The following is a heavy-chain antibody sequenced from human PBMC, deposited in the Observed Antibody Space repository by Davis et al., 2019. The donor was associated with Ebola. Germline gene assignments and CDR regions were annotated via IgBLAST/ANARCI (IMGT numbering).Heavy chain of an antibody. Sequence: HSQTLSLTCAISGDSVSGSGGAWNWVRQSPSRGLEWLGRTYYSSKWYHDYATSVKSRITINLDTSKNQFSLQLNSVTPEDTAVYYCARGWLRTGMDVWGKGTTVTVSS. CDR1: GDSVSGSGGA. D-gene: IGHD5-12*01. J-gene: IGHJ6*04. V-gene: IGHV6-1*01. CDR2: TYYSSKWYH. CDR3: ARGWLRTGMDV.